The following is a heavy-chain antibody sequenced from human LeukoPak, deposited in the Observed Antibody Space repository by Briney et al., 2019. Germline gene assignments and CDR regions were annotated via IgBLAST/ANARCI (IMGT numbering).Heavy chain of an antibody. J-gene: IGHJ4*02. Sequence: PSVNASSKPSRGTLTSYAISWGRQAPGQGLEWMGRIIPILVIANYAQKFQGRVTIPAHKSTSTAYVALSSLRSEDRAVYYCARVSDYEDYWGQGTLVTVSS. CDR1: RGTLTSYA. CDR2: IIPILVIA. V-gene: IGHV1-69*04. D-gene: IGHD4-17*01. CDR3: ARVSDYEDY.